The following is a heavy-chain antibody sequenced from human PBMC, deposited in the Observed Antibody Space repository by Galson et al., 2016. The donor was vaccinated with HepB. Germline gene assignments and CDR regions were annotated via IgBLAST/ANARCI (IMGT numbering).Heavy chain of an antibody. D-gene: IGHD3-10*01. CDR1: GFTFSTYG. J-gene: IGHJ6*02. Sequence: SLRLSCAAPGFTFSTYGMSWVRQAPGKGLEWVSVISGSGGSTYYADSVKGRFTISRDNSKNTLYLQMNSLRAEDAAVYYCARVITMVRVILKQRDYYGIDVWGHGTTVTVSS. V-gene: IGHV3-23*01. CDR3: ARVITMVRVILKQRDYYGIDV. CDR2: ISGSGGST.